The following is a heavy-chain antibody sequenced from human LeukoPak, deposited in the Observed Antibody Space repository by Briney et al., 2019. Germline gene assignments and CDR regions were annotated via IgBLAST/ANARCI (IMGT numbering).Heavy chain of an antibody. J-gene: IGHJ4*02. V-gene: IGHV4-34*01. Sequence: SETLSLTCAVYGGSFSGYYWSWIRQPPGKGLEWIGEINHSGSTNYNPSLKSRVTISVDTSKNRFSLKLSSVTAADTAVYYCALQLWLTAFDYWGQGTLVTVSS. CDR3: ALQLWLTAFDY. D-gene: IGHD5-18*01. CDR1: GGSFSGYY. CDR2: INHSGST.